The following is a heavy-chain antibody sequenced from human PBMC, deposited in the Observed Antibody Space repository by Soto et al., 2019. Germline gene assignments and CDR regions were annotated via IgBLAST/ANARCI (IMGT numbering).Heavy chain of an antibody. CDR1: GGSISSSSYY. CDR3: ARDGGNDRYYFDY. CDR2: IYHSGST. D-gene: IGHD2-15*01. J-gene: IGHJ4*02. V-gene: IGHV4-39*07. Sequence: PSETLSLTCTVSGGSISSSSYYWGWIRQPPGKGLEWIGYIYHSGSTYYNPSLKSRVTISVDRSKNQFSLKLSSVTAADTAVYYCARDGGNDRYYFDYRGQGTLVTVSS.